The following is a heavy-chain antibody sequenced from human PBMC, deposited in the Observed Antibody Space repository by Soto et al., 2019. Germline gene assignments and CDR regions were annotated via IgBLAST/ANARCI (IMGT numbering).Heavy chain of an antibody. CDR2: IWCGGSSK. V-gene: IGHV3-33*06. Sequence: GGSLRLSCAASGFTFSSYGMHWVRQAPGKGLEWVAVIWCGGSSKYYADSVKGRFTISRDNSKNTLYLQMNSLRAEDTAVYYCAKTTDSSGWYNPYYYYGMDVWGQGTTVTVSS. D-gene: IGHD6-19*01. CDR1: GFTFSSYG. J-gene: IGHJ6*02. CDR3: AKTTDSSGWYNPYYYYGMDV.